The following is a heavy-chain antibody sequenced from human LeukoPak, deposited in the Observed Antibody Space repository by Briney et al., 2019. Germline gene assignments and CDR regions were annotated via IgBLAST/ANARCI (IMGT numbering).Heavy chain of an antibody. V-gene: IGHV3-7*01. CDR2: INPGGSAK. CDR3: ARWGLACTIDY. CDR1: GFTFSTYR. J-gene: IGHJ4*02. D-gene: IGHD2-8*01. Sequence: GGALRLSCAASGFTFSTYRMAWLRQAPGKGLEWVANINPGGSAKYYVDSVKGRFTVSRDDAKTSLYLQMDSLRAEDTAVYSCARWGLACTIDYWGQGTLVTVSS.